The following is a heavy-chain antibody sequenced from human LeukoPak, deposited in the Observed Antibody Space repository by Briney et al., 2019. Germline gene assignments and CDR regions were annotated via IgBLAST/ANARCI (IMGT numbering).Heavy chain of an antibody. V-gene: IGHV3-74*01. Sequence: GGSLRLSCAASGFTFSSYWMHWVRHAPGKGLVWVSRINPDGSWASYADSVKGRFTISRDNAKNTLYLQMNSLRGEDTAVYYCARASSGSHGDYWGQGTLVTVSS. CDR3: ARASSGSHGDY. CDR2: INPDGSWA. J-gene: IGHJ4*02. D-gene: IGHD1-26*01. CDR1: GFTFSSYW.